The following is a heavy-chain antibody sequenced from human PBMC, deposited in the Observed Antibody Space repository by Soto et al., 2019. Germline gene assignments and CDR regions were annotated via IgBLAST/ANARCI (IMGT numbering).Heavy chain of an antibody. CDR2: ISNSSSYI. Sequence: PGGSLRLSCAASGFTFSSYSMNWVRQAPGKGLEWVSSISNSSSYIYYADSVKGRFTISRDNAKNSLYLQMNSLRAEDTGVGYCARDMVDHYDSSGMNDAFDCWGQGTRVT. J-gene: IGHJ3*01. D-gene: IGHD3-22*01. CDR3: ARDMVDHYDSSGMNDAFDC. V-gene: IGHV3-21*01. CDR1: GFTFSSYS.